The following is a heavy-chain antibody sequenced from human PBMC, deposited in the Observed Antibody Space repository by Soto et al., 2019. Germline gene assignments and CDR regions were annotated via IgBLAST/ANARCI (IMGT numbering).Heavy chain of an antibody. V-gene: IGHV3-48*03. CDR2: ISSSGSTI. D-gene: IGHD5-18*01. CDR3: ARYQLSGLYYYYGMDV. Sequence: GGYLRLSCAASGFTFSSYEMNWVRQAPGKGLEWVSYISSSGSTIYYADSVKGRFTISRDNAKNSLYLQMNSLRAEDTAVYYCARYQLSGLYYYYGMDVWGQGTTVTVSS. CDR1: GFTFSSYE. J-gene: IGHJ6*02.